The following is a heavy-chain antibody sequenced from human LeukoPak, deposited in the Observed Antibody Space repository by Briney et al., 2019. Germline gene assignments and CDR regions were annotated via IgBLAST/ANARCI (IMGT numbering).Heavy chain of an antibody. D-gene: IGHD2-21*02. Sequence: SETLSLTCTVSGGSISSGSYYWGWFRQPPGKGLEWIGSIFYSGSTYYNPSLKSRVPLAVDTSKNQISLKLSSVTAADTAVYYCARYCGGDCYSPYYGMDVWGQGTTVTVSS. CDR1: GGSISSGSYY. V-gene: IGHV4-39*01. CDR3: ARYCGGDCYSPYYGMDV. CDR2: IFYSGST. J-gene: IGHJ6*02.